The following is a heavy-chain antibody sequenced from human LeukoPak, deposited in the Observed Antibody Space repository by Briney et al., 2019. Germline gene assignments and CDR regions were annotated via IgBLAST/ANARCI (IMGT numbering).Heavy chain of an antibody. V-gene: IGHV3-7*02. D-gene: IGHD5-12*01. CDR1: GFTFRSYW. CDR2: IKQDGSEK. J-gene: IGHJ4*02. Sequence: GGSLRLFCAASGFTFRSYWMSWVRQAPGKGLEWVANIKQDGSEKYYVDSVKGRFTISRDNSRNILYLQMNSLTSDDTAVYYCAKMRYISGYDFDSWGQGAQVTVSS. CDR3: AKMRYISGYDFDS.